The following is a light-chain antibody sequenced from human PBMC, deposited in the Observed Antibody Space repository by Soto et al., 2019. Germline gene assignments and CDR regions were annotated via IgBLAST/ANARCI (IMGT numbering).Light chain of an antibody. J-gene: IGLJ2*01. V-gene: IGLV1-44*01. CDR2: SNN. CDR1: NSNIGRRS. CDR3: AAWDDSLHGSVL. Sequence: QSVLTQPPSASGTPGQRVTISCSGGNSNIGRRSVIWYQQLPGTAPKLLIYSNNQRPSGVPDRFSGSKSGTSASLAISGLQSEDEADYYCAAWDDSLHGSVLFGGGTKLTVL.